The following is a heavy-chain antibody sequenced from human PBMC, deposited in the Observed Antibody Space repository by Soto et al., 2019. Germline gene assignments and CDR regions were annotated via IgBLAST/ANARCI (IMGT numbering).Heavy chain of an antibody. V-gene: IGHV4-59*08. CDR2: IYYSGST. CDR1: GGSISVYY. CDR3: ARGGWRHIDY. J-gene: IGHJ4*02. D-gene: IGHD3-3*01. Sequence: QVQLQESGPGLVKPSETLSLTCTVSGGSISVYYWSWIRQPPGKGLEWIGYIYYSGSTNYNPSLKSRVTISVDTSKTQFSRKLNSVTAADTAVYYCARGGWRHIDYWGQGTLVTVSS.